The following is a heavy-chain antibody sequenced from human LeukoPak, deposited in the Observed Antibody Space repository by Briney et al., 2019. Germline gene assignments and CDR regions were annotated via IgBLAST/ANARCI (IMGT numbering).Heavy chain of an antibody. CDR3: ATSPHYYGSGSYYNPYYYYYGMDV. V-gene: IGHV3-23*01. CDR1: GFTFNSYA. D-gene: IGHD3-10*01. CDR2: ISGSGGST. Sequence: GGSLRLSCAASGFTFNSYAMSWVRQAPGKGLEWVSAISGSGGSTYYADSVKGRFTISRDNSKNTLYLQMNSLRAEDTAVYYCATSPHYYGSGSYYNPYYYYYGMDVWGKGTTVTVSS. J-gene: IGHJ6*04.